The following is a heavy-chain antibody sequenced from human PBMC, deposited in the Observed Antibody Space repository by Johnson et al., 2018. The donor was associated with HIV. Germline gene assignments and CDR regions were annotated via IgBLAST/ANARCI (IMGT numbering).Heavy chain of an antibody. CDR3: ARDRLHYYDSSGYPDDDAFDI. J-gene: IGHJ3*02. V-gene: IGHV3-20*04. CDR1: GFTFDDYG. D-gene: IGHD3-22*01. Sequence: VQLMESGGGVVRPGGSLRLSCAASGFTFDDYGMSWVRHAPGKGLEWVSGINWNGGSTGYADSVKGRFTISRDNARNSLYLQMNSLRAEDTALYYCARDRLHYYDSSGYPDDDAFDIWGLGTMVTVSS. CDR2: INWNGGST.